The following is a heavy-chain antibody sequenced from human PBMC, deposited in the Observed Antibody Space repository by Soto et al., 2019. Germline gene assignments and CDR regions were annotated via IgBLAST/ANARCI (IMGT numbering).Heavy chain of an antibody. CDR3: ATAHRAESGLP. V-gene: IGHV3-7*01. D-gene: IGHD3-10*01. CDR1: GFSFSNYW. CDR2: IKEDGSEQ. J-gene: IGHJ5*02. Sequence: EVQLVESGGGLVQPGGSLRLSCAASGFSFSNYWMSWVRQAPGKGLEWVANIKEDGSEQYYVDSVKGRFTFSRDNAKKSLYLQMNSLRDEDTAWYYCATAHRAESGLPWGQGTLVIVSS.